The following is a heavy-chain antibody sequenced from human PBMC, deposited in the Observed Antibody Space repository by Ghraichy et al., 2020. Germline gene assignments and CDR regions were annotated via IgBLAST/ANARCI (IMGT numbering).Heavy chain of an antibody. CDR1: GFIFSDYY. D-gene: IGHD5-24*01. CDR3: ARARRDDGYYYYYGMDV. J-gene: IGHJ6*02. CDR2: VSDSGATI. Sequence: SCAASGFIFSDYYLHWIRQAPGKGLEWVSYVSDSGATIYYADSVKGRIIISRDNAKNSLYLQMNNLRAEDTAVYYCARARRDDGYYYYYGMDVWGQGTAVTVSS. V-gene: IGHV3-11*01.